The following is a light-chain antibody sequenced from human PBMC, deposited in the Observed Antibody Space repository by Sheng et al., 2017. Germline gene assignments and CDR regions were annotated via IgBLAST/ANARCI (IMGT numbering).Light chain of an antibody. CDR1: KLGDKY. CDR3: AAWDDSLRGVV. CDR2: QDS. J-gene: IGLJ3*02. V-gene: IGLV3-1*01. Sequence: SYELTQPPSVSVSPGQTASITCSGDKLGDKYACWYQQKPGQSPVLVIYQDSKRRSGVPDRFSGSKSGTSASLAISGLRSEDEADYYCAAWDDSLRGVVFGGGTKLTVL.